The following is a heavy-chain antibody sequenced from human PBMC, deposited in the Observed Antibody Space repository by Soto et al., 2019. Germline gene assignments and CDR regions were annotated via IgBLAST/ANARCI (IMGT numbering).Heavy chain of an antibody. CDR2: IFYSGSA. J-gene: IGHJ6*02. V-gene: IGHV4-31*03. CDR1: GGSITSGGSY. D-gene: IGHD6-13*01. CDR3: ARWLVREQLGLDYFYAMDV. Sequence: QMLLRESGPGLVKPSETLSLTCTVSGGSITSGGSYWAWLRQHPGKDLEWIGHIFYSGSASYKPSRKSRASISVDTTNDQYSLNLTSVTAADTAVYYCARWLVREQLGLDYFYAMDVWGQGQTVTVSS.